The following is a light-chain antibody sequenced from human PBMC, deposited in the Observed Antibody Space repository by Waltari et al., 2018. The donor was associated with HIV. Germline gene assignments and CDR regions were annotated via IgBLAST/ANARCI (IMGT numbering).Light chain of an antibody. J-gene: IGKJ2*01. CDR3: QQYNSYSPST. CDR1: QIISTY. Sequence: DIQMTPSPSTLSASVGDRVTITCRASQIISTYLAWYQHKPGKAPKVLIYKASSLESGVPSRFSGSGSGTEFTLTISSLQPDDFATYYCQQYNSYSPSTFGQGTKLEIK. V-gene: IGKV1-5*03. CDR2: KAS.